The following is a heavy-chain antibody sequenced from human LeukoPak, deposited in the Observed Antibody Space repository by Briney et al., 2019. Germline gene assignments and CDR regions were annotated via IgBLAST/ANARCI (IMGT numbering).Heavy chain of an antibody. Sequence: ASVKVSCKTSGYTFTTYGINWVRQAPGQGLEWMGWISGINGNTNLAQKMQGRVTLTTDSSTRTGYMELRSLRSDDTAVYYCARGTVGGKHYFYMDVWGKGTTVTVSS. V-gene: IGHV1-18*01. CDR3: ARGTVGGKHYFYMDV. J-gene: IGHJ6*03. D-gene: IGHD4-11*01. CDR1: GYTFTTYG. CDR2: ISGINGNT.